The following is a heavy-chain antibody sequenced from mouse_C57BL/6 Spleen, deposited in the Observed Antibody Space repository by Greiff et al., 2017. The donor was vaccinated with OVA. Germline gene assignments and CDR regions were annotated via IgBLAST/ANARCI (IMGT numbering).Heavy chain of an antibody. J-gene: IGHJ4*01. V-gene: IGHV1-52*01. Sequence: QVQLQQPGAELVRPGSSVKLSCKASGYTFTSYWMHWVKQRPIQGLEWIGNIDPSDSDTHYNQKFKDKATLPVDKSSSTAYMQLSSLTSEDSAVYYCAITSEPNYYGTPYYYAMDYWGQGTSVTVSS. CDR2: IDPSDSDT. CDR3: AITSEPNYYGTPYYYAMDY. D-gene: IGHD1-1*01. CDR1: GYTFTSYW.